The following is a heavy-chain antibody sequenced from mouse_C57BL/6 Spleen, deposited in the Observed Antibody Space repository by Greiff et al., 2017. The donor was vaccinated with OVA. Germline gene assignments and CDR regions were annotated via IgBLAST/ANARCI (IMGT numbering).Heavy chain of an antibody. Sequence: EVKLVESEGGLVQPGSSMKLSCTASGFTFSDYYMAWVRQVPEKGLEWVANINHDGSSTNYLDSLKSRFIISRDNAKNILYLQMSSLKSEDTATYYCARVDYGSSLFDYWGQGTTLTVSS. CDR2: INHDGSST. CDR1: GFTFSDYY. D-gene: IGHD1-1*01. V-gene: IGHV5-16*01. CDR3: ARVDYGSSLFDY. J-gene: IGHJ2*01.